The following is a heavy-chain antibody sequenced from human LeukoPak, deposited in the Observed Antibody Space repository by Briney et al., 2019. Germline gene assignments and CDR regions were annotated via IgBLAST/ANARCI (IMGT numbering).Heavy chain of an antibody. V-gene: IGHV4-34*01. Sequence: SETLSLTCAVYGGSFSGYYWSWIRQPPGKGPEWIGEINHSGSTNYNPSLKSRVTISVDTSKNQFSLKLSSVTAADTAVYYCARGFSCSSTSCQRDDAFDIWGQGTMVTVSS. J-gene: IGHJ3*02. CDR2: INHSGST. CDR1: GGSFSGYY. D-gene: IGHD2-2*01. CDR3: ARGFSCSSTSCQRDDAFDI.